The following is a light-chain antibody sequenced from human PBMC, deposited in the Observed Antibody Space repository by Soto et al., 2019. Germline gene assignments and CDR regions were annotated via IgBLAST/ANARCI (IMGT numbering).Light chain of an antibody. CDR2: GAS. J-gene: IGKJ1*01. CDR1: QGVSSSY. Sequence: EIVLTQSPGTLSLSPGERATLSCRASQGVSSSYLAWHQQKPGQAPRLPISGASSRATGIPDRFSGSGSGTDFTLTISRLEPEDFAVYYCQQYGSSPPTFGQGTKVEIK. V-gene: IGKV3-20*01. CDR3: QQYGSSPPT.